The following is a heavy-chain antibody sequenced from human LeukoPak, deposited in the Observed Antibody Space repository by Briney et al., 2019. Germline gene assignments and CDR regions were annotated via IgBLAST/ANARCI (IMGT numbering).Heavy chain of an antibody. Sequence: ASVKVSCKASGYTFTSYGISWVRQAPGQGLEWMGRISAYNGNTNYAQKLQGRVTMTTDTSTSTAYMELRSLRSDDTAVYYCARDSGSYYYNYFDYWGQGTLVTVSS. CDR2: ISAYNGNT. J-gene: IGHJ4*02. V-gene: IGHV1-18*01. CDR3: ARDSGSYYYNYFDY. D-gene: IGHD1-26*01. CDR1: GYTFTSYG.